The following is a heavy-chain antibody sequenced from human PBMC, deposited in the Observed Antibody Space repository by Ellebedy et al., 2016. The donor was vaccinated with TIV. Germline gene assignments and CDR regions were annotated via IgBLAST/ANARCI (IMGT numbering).Heavy chain of an antibody. V-gene: IGHV5-10-1*01. Sequence: GESLKISCRASGYNFTSYWVNWVRQTPGKGLEWMATIDPTGSYTNCSPSFQGHVTISADRSITTAYLQWSSLKASDTAIYFCARQPAPARGGFDLWGQGTMVSVSS. CDR3: ARQPAPARGGFDL. CDR2: IDPTGSYT. J-gene: IGHJ3*01. CDR1: GYNFTSYW.